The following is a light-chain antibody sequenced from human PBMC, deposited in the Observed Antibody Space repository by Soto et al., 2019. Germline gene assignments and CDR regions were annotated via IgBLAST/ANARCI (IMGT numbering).Light chain of an antibody. V-gene: IGLV2-14*01. J-gene: IGLJ1*01. CDR1: SSDVGGYNY. CDR3: SSYTRSSTFYV. CDR2: DVS. Sequence: QSALTQPASVSGSPGQSITISCTGTSSDVGGYNYVSWYQQHPGKAPKLMIYDVSNRPSGVSNRFSGSKSVNTASLTISGLQADYEADYYCSSYTRSSTFYVFGTVTKVTVL.